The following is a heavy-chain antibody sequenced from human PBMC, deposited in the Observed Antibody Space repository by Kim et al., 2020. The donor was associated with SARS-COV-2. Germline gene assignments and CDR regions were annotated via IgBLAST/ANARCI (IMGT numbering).Heavy chain of an antibody. Sequence: SVTGRFTISRDNAKNSLYLQMSSLRAEDTAVYYCARFYGDPYYYYYGMDVWGQGTTVTVSS. J-gene: IGHJ6*02. V-gene: IGHV3-11*06. CDR3: ARFYGDPYYYYYGMDV. D-gene: IGHD4-17*01.